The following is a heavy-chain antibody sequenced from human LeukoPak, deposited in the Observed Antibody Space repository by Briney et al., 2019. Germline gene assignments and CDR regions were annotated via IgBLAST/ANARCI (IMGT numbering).Heavy chain of an antibody. CDR2: ISWNSGSM. CDR1: GFTFDDYA. CDR3: AKDMKLGISDAFDI. D-gene: IGHD7-27*01. Sequence: SLRLSCAASGFTFDDYAMHWVRQAPGKGLEWVSGISWNSGSMGYADSVKGRFTISRDNAKKSLYLQMNSLRAEDMALYYCAKDMKLGISDAFDIWGQGTMVTVSS. V-gene: IGHV3-9*03. J-gene: IGHJ3*02.